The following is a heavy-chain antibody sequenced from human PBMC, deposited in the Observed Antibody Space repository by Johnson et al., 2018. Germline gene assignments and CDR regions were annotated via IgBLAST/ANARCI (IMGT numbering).Heavy chain of an antibody. D-gene: IGHD3-10*01. CDR1: GFTFDDYA. V-gene: IGHV3-9*01. CDR3: AKDAYYGSGSPYYYMDV. Sequence: VQLVQSGGGLVQPGRSLRLSCAASGFTFDDYAMHWVRQAPGKGLEWVSGIRWNRGSIGVAASVKGRFPISRDNAKNSLYLQMNSLRAEDTALYYCAKDAYYGSGSPYYYMDVWGKGTTVTVSS. CDR2: IRWNRGSI. J-gene: IGHJ6*03.